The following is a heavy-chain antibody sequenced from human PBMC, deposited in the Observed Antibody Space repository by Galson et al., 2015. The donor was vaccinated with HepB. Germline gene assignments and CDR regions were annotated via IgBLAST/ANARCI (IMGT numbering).Heavy chain of an antibody. Sequence: CAISGDSVSSNSAAWNWMRQSPSRGLEWLGRTYYRSKWCNDYAVSVKSRITINPDTSKNQFSLQLNSVTPEDTAVYYCARQGLRYFDWWTFDYWGQGTLVTVSS. CDR3: ARQGLRYFDWWTFDY. D-gene: IGHD3-9*01. CDR1: GDSVSSNSAA. CDR2: TYYRSKWCN. J-gene: IGHJ4*02. V-gene: IGHV6-1*01.